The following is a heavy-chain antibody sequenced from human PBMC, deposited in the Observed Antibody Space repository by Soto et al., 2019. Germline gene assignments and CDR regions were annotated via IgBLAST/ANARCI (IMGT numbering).Heavy chain of an antibody. CDR3: ATSELRFLEWLTSGSWFDP. D-gene: IGHD3-3*01. J-gene: IGHJ5*02. Sequence: SVKVSCKASGGTFSSYAISWVRQAPGQGLEWMGGIIPIFGTANYAQKFQGRVTITADESTSTAYMELSSLRSEDTAVYYCATSELRFLEWLTSGSWFDPWGQGTLVTVSS. V-gene: IGHV1-69*13. CDR1: GGTFSSYA. CDR2: IIPIFGTA.